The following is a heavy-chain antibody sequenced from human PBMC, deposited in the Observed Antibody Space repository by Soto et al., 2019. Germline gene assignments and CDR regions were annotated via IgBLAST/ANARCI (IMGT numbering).Heavy chain of an antibody. CDR3: GSGPSTTLIDT. CDR1: GGSITSHHYY. CDR2: IYSGGNT. D-gene: IGHD2-2*01. Sequence: QLQVKESGPGQVKPSQTLTLTCTVSGGSITSHHYYSGWIRQPPGKGLEWFGTIYSGGNTHYNPAVRGRLPIFVDTAKNLAPLKLSSVSAADSAIYDCGSGPSTTLIDTWGLATQVSVSS. J-gene: IGHJ5*02. V-gene: IGHV4-39*01.